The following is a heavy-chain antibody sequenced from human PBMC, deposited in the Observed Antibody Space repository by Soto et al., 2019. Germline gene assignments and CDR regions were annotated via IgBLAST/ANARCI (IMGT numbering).Heavy chain of an antibody. CDR2: MKQDGSEK. J-gene: IGHJ6*02. CDR1: GFTFSSYW. D-gene: IGHD6-19*01. CDR3: ARDSIAVAGSVYYYYGMDV. Sequence: GGSLRLSCAASGFTFSSYWMSWVRQAPGKGLEWVANMKQDGSEKYYVDSVKGRFTISRDNAKNSLYLQMNSLRAEDTAVYYCARDSIAVAGSVYYYYGMDVWGQGTTVTVSS. V-gene: IGHV3-7*03.